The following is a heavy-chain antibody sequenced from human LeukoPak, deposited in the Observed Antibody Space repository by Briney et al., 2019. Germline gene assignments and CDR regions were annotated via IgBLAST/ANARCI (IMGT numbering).Heavy chain of an antibody. V-gene: IGHV3-21*01. CDR2: ISSSSSYI. Sequence: GGSLRLSCAASGFTFSSYSMNWVRQAPGKGLEWVSSISSSSSYIYYADSVKGRFTISRDNAKNSLYLQMNSLRAEDTAVYYCARDSRFSSHAFDIWGQGTMVTVSS. J-gene: IGHJ3*02. CDR3: ARDSRFSSHAFDI. CDR1: GFTFSSYS. D-gene: IGHD3-3*01.